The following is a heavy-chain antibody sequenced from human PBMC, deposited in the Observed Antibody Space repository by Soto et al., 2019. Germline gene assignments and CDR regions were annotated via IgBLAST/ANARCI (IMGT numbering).Heavy chain of an antibody. CDR2: INPSGGST. D-gene: IGHD6-19*01. Sequence: QVQLVQSGAEVKKPGASVKVSCKASGYTFTSYYMHWVRQAPGQGLEWMGIINPSGGSTSYAQKFQGRVTMTMDTSTRTVYMELSSLRSEDTAVYYCARDSARGAVAGNINYWGQGTLVTVSS. CDR3: ARDSARGAVAGNINY. J-gene: IGHJ4*02. V-gene: IGHV1-46*01. CDR1: GYTFTSYY.